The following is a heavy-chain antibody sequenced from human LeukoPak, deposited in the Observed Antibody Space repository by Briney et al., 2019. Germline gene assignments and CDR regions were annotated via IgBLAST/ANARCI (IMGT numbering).Heavy chain of an antibody. V-gene: IGHV3-23*01. J-gene: IGHJ4*02. Sequence: PGGSLRLSCAASGFTFSNYAMSWVRQAPGKGLEWVSAIDGSSDTTYYADSVKGRFTISRDKSKNTLYLQVSSLRAEDTAVYYCASTMKKKELRFDYWGQGTLVTVSS. CDR1: GFTFSNYA. CDR3: ASTMKKKELRFDY. CDR2: IDGSSDTT. D-gene: IGHD1-26*01.